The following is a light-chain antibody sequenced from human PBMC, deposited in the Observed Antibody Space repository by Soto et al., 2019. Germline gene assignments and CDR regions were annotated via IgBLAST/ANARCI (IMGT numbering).Light chain of an antibody. CDR1: QSVLYSSNNKNY. CDR3: QQYYSPPIT. Sequence: DIVMTQSPDSLAVSLGERATINCKSSQSVLYSSNNKNYLAWYQQKPGQPPKLLIYWASTRESGVPDRFSGSESGTDFTLTISSLQAEDVAVYYCQQYYSPPITFGQGTRLEIK. V-gene: IGKV4-1*01. CDR2: WAS. J-gene: IGKJ5*01.